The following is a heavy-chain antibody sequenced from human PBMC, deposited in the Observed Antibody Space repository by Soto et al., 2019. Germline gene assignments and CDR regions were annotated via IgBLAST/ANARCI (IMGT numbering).Heavy chain of an antibody. CDR2: TRNKANSYTT. Sequence: EVQLVESGGGLVQPGGSLRLSCAASGFTFSDHYMDWVRQAPGKGLEWVGRTRNKANSYTTEYAASVKGRFTISRDDSKNSLYLQMNSLKTEDTAVYYCARGRYSSSWRGGYYGMDVWGQGTTVTVSS. D-gene: IGHD6-13*01. V-gene: IGHV3-72*01. CDR3: ARGRYSSSWRGGYYGMDV. J-gene: IGHJ6*02. CDR1: GFTFSDHY.